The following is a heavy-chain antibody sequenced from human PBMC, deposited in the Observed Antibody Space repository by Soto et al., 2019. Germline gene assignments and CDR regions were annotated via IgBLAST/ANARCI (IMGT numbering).Heavy chain of an antibody. CDR3: ARLGYCTNGVCYTGFDY. V-gene: IGHV1-18*04. J-gene: IGHJ4*02. CDR2: ISAYNGNT. CDR1: GYTFTSYG. D-gene: IGHD2-8*01. Sequence: ASVKVSCKASGYTFTSYGISWVRQAPGQGLEWMGWISAYNGNTNYAQKLQGRVTMTTDTSTSTAYMELRSLGSDDTAVYYCARLGYCTNGVCYTGFDYWGQGTLVTVSS.